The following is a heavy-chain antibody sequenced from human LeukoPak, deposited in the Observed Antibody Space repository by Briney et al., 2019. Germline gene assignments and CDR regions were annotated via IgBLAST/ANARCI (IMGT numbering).Heavy chain of an antibody. CDR2: IKHDGSEA. J-gene: IGHJ4*02. D-gene: IGHD5-12*01. CDR1: GFTFSSYW. Sequence: GGSLRLSCAASGFTFSSYWMSWVRQAPGKGLEWVANIKHDGSEAYYVASVKGRFTISKDNAKNSLYLQMNSLRTEDTAVYYCVKGRGGYVKYKTFDYWSQGTLVTVSS. V-gene: IGHV3-7*01. CDR3: VKGRGGYVKYKTFDY.